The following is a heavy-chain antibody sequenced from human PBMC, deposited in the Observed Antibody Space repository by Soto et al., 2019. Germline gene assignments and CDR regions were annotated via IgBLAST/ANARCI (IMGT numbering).Heavy chain of an antibody. CDR1: GGSFSGYY. CDR2: INHSGST. J-gene: IGHJ6*02. D-gene: IGHD2-21*01. Sequence: KTSETLSLTCAVYGGSFSGYYWSWIRQPPGKGLEWIGEINHSGSTKYNPSLKSRVTISVDTSRNQFSLKLSSVTAADTAVYYCARAREMVSYYGMDVWGQGTTVTVSS. CDR3: ARAREMVSYYGMDV. V-gene: IGHV4-34*01.